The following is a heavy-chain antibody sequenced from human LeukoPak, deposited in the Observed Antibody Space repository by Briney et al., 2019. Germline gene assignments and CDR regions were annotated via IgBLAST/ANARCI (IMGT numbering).Heavy chain of an antibody. D-gene: IGHD5-18*01. CDR2: ISSSGNTI. Sequence: GGSLRLSCAASGFTFSTYAMNWVRQAPGKGLEWISYISSSGNTIDYADSVNGRFTISRDNAQNSLYLQMNSLRVEDTAVYYCSRLRGNSYGYADYWGQGTLVAVSS. CDR1: GFTFSTYA. CDR3: SRLRGNSYGYADY. J-gene: IGHJ4*02. V-gene: IGHV3-48*04.